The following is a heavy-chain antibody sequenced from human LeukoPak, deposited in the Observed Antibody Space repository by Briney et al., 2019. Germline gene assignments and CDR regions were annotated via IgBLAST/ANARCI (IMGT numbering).Heavy chain of an antibody. V-gene: IGHV4-59*01. CDR3: ARYGSGTYRQFDY. CDR2: IYYTGST. Sequence: PSETLSLTCTVSGGSISTYYWSWIRQPPRKGLDWIGYIYYTGSTNYNPSLKSRVTISVDTSRNHFSLKLSSVTAADTAVYYCARYGSGTYRQFDYWGQGTLVTVSS. D-gene: IGHD3-10*01. J-gene: IGHJ4*02. CDR1: GGSISTYY.